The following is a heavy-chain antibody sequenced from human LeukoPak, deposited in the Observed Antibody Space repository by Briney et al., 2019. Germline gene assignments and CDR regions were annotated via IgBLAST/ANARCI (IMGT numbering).Heavy chain of an antibody. Sequence: PGGSLRLSCAASGFTFSNHAMTWVRQAPGKGLEWVSAISGSGGSTYYADSVKGRSTISRDNSKNTVYLQMNSLRAEDTAVYYCAKAHYYYGSGSLNTFDYWGQGTLVTVSS. J-gene: IGHJ4*02. CDR1: GFTFSNHA. CDR2: ISGSGGST. CDR3: AKAHYYYGSGSLNTFDY. V-gene: IGHV3-23*01. D-gene: IGHD3-10*01.